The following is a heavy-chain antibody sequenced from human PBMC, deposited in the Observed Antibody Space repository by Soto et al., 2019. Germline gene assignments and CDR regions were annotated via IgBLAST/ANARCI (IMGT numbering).Heavy chain of an antibody. J-gene: IGHJ3*01. CDR1: GGPFGSSA. CDR3: ARLRRDWGDAFDL. Sequence: QVQLVQSGADVKKPGASVKVSCKTSGGPFGSSAISWVRQAPAQGLEWMGEIIPVFDNANYAQNFQGRLTITADEPTGTVLMQLSSLRSEDTAVYFCARLRRDWGDAFDLWGLGTFVTVSS. CDR2: IIPVFDNA. V-gene: IGHV1-69*01. D-gene: IGHD3-16*01.